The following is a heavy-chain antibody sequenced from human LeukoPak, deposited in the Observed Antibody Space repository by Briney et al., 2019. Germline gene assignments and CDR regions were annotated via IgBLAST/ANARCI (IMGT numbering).Heavy chain of an antibody. Sequence: PSETLSLTCTVSGGSISSYYWNWIRQPPGKGLEWIGYIYYSGSTNYNPSLKSRVTIPVDTSKNQFSLKLSSVTAADTAVYYCARDFGGSYSDAFDIWGQGTMVTVSS. CDR2: IYYSGST. V-gene: IGHV4-59*01. CDR3: ARDFGGSYSDAFDI. CDR1: GGSISSYY. D-gene: IGHD1-26*01. J-gene: IGHJ3*02.